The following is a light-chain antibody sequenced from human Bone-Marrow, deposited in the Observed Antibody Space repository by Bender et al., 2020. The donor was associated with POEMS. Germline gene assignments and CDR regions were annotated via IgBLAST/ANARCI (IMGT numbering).Light chain of an antibody. Sequence: SYELTQPPSVSVSPGQTATITCSGDKLGDEYASWYQQKPGQSPVLVIFEDHKRPSGVPDRFSGSKSGNTASLTISELQTEDEADYFCSSYTGSLILLFGTGTRVTVL. V-gene: IGLV3-1*01. CDR1: KLGDEY. CDR3: SSYTGSLILL. CDR2: EDH. J-gene: IGLJ1*01.